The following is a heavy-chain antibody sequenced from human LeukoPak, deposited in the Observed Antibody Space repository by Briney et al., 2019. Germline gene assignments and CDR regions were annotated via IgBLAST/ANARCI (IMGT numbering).Heavy chain of an antibody. CDR1: GFTFSSYA. Sequence: GGSLRLSCAASGFTFSSYAMHWVRQAPGQRLEWMGWINAGNGNTQYSQKFQGRVTITRDTSASTAYMELSNLGSEDTTVYYCARGAPIRVAVAATFDPWGQGTLVTVPS. CDR3: ARGAPIRVAVAATFDP. J-gene: IGHJ5*02. D-gene: IGHD6-19*01. CDR2: INAGNGNT. V-gene: IGHV1-3*01.